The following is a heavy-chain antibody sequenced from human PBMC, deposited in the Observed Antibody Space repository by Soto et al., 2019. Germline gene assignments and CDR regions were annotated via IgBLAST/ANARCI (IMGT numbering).Heavy chain of an antibody. D-gene: IGHD3-3*01. J-gene: IGHJ6*03. V-gene: IGHV1-8*01. CDR1: GYTFTSYD. CDR3: ARGQTPDFWSGYLHYYYYMDV. Sequence: ASVKVSCKASGYTFTSYDINWVRQATGQGLEWMGWMNPNSGNTGYAQKFQGRVTMTRNTSISTAYMELSSLRSEDTAVYYCARGQTPDFWSGYLHYYYYMDVWGKGTTVTVSS. CDR2: MNPNSGNT.